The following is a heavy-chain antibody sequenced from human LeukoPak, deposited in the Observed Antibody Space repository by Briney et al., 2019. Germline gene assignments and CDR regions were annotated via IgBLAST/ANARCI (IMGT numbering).Heavy chain of an antibody. V-gene: IGHV3-23*01. CDR3: AKEGGYSSSSGEAFDI. D-gene: IGHD6-6*01. CDR2: ISGSGGNT. Sequence: GGSLRLSCAASGFTFSSYAMSWVRQAPGKGLEWVSAISGSGGNTYYADSVKGRFTISRDNSKNTLYLQMNSLRAEDTAVYYCAKEGGYSSSSGEAFDIWGQGTMVTVSS. J-gene: IGHJ3*02. CDR1: GFTFSSYA.